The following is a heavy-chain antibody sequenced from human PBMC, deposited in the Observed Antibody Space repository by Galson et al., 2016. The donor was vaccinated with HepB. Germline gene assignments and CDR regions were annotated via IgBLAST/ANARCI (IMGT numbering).Heavy chain of an antibody. J-gene: IGHJ4*02. Sequence: ETLSLTCTVSGGSINGLTLHWGWVRQPPGKGLEWIGSVYYSGSTYYNPSPRSRLTVSVDTSKNNFSLKLRSVTAADTAVYFCARLHYDTSGYQFDHWGQGALVIVSS. CDR1: GGSINGLTLH. CDR3: ARLHYDTSGYQFDH. CDR2: VYYSGST. D-gene: IGHD3-22*01. V-gene: IGHV4-39*02.